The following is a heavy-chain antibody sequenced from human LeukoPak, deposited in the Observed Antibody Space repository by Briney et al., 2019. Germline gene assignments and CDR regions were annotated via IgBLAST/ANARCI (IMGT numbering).Heavy chain of an antibody. CDR3: AGGLVGYCSSTSCYAPLYFDY. Sequence: SETLSLTCAVYGGSFSGYYWSWIRQPPGKGLEWIGGINHSGSTNYNPSLKSRVTISVDTSKNQFSLKLSSVTAADTTVYYCAGGLVGYCSSTSCYAPLYFDYWGQGTLVTVSS. CDR2: INHSGST. J-gene: IGHJ4*02. V-gene: IGHV4-34*01. CDR1: GGSFSGYY. D-gene: IGHD2-2*01.